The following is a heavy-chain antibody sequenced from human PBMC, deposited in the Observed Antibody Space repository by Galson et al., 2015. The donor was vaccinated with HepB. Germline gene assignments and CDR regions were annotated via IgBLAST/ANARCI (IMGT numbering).Heavy chain of an antibody. D-gene: IGHD5-24*01. V-gene: IGHV1-3*01. Sequence: SVKVSCKASGYTFTSYAVHWVRQAPGQRLEWMGWINAGSGNTKNSQNFQGRVTITRDTSASTVYMELSSLRSEDTAVYYCAREGSGATIFFDYWGQGTLVTVSS. CDR2: INAGSGNT. J-gene: IGHJ4*02. CDR3: AREGSGATIFFDY. CDR1: GYTFTSYA.